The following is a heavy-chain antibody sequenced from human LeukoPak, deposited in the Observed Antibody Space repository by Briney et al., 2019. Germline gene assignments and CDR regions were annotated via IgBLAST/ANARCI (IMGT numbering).Heavy chain of an antibody. J-gene: IGHJ4*02. V-gene: IGHV3-48*03. D-gene: IGHD3-9*01. Sequence: TGGSLRLSCAASGFTFSSYEMNWVRQAPGKGLEWVSYISSSGSTIYYADSVKGRFTISRDNAKNSLYLQMNSLRAEDTAVYYCARLRYFDGGYFDYWGQGTLVTVSS. CDR1: GFTFSSYE. CDR2: ISSSGSTI. CDR3: ARLRYFDGGYFDY.